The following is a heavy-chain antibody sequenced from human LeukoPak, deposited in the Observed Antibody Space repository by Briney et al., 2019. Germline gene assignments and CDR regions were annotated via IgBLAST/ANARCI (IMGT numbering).Heavy chain of an antibody. Sequence: SETLSLTCTVSGGSISSYYWSWIRQPPGKGLEWIGYIYYSGSTNYNPSLKSRVTISVDTSKNQFSLKLSSVTAADTAVYYCARVLNYGSVPYYFDYWGQGTLVTVSS. CDR1: GGSISSYY. J-gene: IGHJ4*02. D-gene: IGHD3-10*01. CDR3: ARVLNYGSVPYYFDY. V-gene: IGHV4-59*01. CDR2: IYYSGST.